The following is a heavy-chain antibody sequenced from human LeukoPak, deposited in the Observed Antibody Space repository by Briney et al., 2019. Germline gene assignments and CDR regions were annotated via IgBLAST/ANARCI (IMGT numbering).Heavy chain of an antibody. J-gene: IGHJ6*04. Sequence: PGGPLRLSCAASGFTFSTFAMIWVRQPPGKGLEWVSAISGSGSTIYYADSVKGRFTISRDNAKNSLYLQMNSLRAEDTAVYYCAELGITMIGGVWGKETTVTISS. CDR3: AELGITMIGGV. V-gene: IGHV3-23*01. CDR1: GFTFSTFA. D-gene: IGHD3-10*02. CDR2: ISGSGSTI.